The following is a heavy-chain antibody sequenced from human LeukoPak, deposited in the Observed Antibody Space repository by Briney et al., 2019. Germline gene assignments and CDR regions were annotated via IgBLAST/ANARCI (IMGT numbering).Heavy chain of an antibody. CDR2: IYHSGST. D-gene: IGHD5-12*01. CDR3: ARPSIPDIA. Sequence: SETLSLTCTVSGYSISSGYYWGWIRQPPGKGLEWIGSIYHSGSTYYNPSLKSRVTISVDTSKNQFSLKLSSVTAADTAVYYCARPSIPDIAWGQGTLVTVSS. CDR1: GYSISSGYY. V-gene: IGHV4-38-2*02. J-gene: IGHJ5*02.